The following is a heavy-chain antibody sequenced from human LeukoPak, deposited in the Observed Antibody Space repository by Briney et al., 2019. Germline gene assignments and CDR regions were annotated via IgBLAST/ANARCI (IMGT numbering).Heavy chain of an antibody. J-gene: IGHJ4*02. V-gene: IGHV3-30*14. CDR1: GFTFSSYA. D-gene: IGHD3-22*01. CDR3: ARKTDRSGSGDY. Sequence: PGGSLRLSCAASGFTFSSYAMHWVRQAPGQGLEWVAVISYDGSNKYYADSVKGRFTISRDNSKNTLYLQMNSLRAEDTAVYYCARKTDRSGSGDYWGQGTLVTVSS. CDR2: ISYDGSNK.